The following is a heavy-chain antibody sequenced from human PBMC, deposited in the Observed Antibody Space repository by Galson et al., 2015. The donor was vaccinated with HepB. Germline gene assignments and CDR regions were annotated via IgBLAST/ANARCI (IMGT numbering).Heavy chain of an antibody. Sequence: SVKVSCKASGGTFSSYAISWVRQAPGQGLEWMGGIIPIFGTAKYAQKFQGRVTITADNSTSTAYMELSSLRSEDTAVYYCARETYSSTPGVRRFDPWGQGTLVTVSS. CDR2: IIPIFGTA. D-gene: IGHD6-19*01. CDR1: GGTFSSYA. V-gene: IGHV1-69*06. J-gene: IGHJ5*02. CDR3: ARETYSSTPGVRRFDP.